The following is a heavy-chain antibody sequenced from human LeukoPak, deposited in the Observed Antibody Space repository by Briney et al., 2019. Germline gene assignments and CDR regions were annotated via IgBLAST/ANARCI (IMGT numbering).Heavy chain of an antibody. J-gene: IGHJ6*04. D-gene: IGHD3-10*02. V-gene: IGHV3-48*03. CDR2: ISGSGNAI. Sequence: GGSLRLSCAASGFTFSSYDMVWVRQAPGKGLEWVSYISGSGNAISYADSVRGRFTISRDNAKNSVYLQMNSLRAEDTAVYYCAELGITMIGGVWGKGTTVTISS. CDR1: GFTFSSYD. CDR3: AELGITMIGGV.